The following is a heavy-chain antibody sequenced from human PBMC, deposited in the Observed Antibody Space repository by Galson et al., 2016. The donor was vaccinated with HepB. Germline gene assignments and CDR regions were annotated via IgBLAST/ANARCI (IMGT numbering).Heavy chain of an antibody. CDR1: GYSFTNSW. CDR2: IWPGDSHT. Sequence: SGAEVKKPGESLKISCKGSGYSFTNSWIAWVRQMPETGLEWVAIIWPGDSHTRYGPSFEGQVTISADNSITTAYLQWNSLKASDSSIYYWARPHCSGTSCFSGSAYFFDYWGQGTLVTVSS. D-gene: IGHD2-15*01. CDR3: ARPHCSGTSCFSGSAYFFDY. J-gene: IGHJ4*02. V-gene: IGHV5-51*01.